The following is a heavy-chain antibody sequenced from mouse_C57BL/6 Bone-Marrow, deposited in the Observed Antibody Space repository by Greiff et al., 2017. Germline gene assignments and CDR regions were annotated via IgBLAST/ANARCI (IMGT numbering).Heavy chain of an antibody. CDR1: EYEFPSHD. CDR3: ARHGDYSKSDAMDY. V-gene: IGHV5-2*01. Sequence: VKLMESGGGLVQPGESLKLSCESNEYEFPSHDMSWVRKTPEKRLELVAAINSDGGSTYYPDTMERRFIISRDNTKKTLYLQMSSLRSEDTALYYCARHGDYSKSDAMDYWGQGTSVTVSS. CDR2: INSDGGST. J-gene: IGHJ4*01. D-gene: IGHD2-5*01.